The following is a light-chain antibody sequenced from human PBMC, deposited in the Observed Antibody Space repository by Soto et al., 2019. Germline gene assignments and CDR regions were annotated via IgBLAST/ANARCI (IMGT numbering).Light chain of an antibody. CDR1: QGIGSY. V-gene: IGKV1-9*01. CDR2: TAS. Sequence: DIQLTQSPSFLSASVGDRVTITCRASQGIGSYLAWYQQEPGKAPKLLIYTASTLQTGVPSRFSVSGSGTEFTLTISSLQPEDFATYYCQQLNSYPRTFGQGTKLEIK. J-gene: IGKJ2*01. CDR3: QQLNSYPRT.